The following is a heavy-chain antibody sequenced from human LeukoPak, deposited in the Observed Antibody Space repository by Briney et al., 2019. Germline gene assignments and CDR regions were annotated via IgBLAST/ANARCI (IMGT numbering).Heavy chain of an antibody. CDR1: GFSISAYG. Sequence: SGGSLRLSCAPSGFSISAYGMHWVRQAPGKGLEWMAVIYYDGTNKYYADSVKGRFTISRDNAKNSLYLQMNSLRAEDTAVYYCARDRSGNAFDIWGQGTMVTVSS. CDR3: ARDRSGNAFDI. J-gene: IGHJ3*02. CDR2: IYYDGTNK. D-gene: IGHD6-25*01. V-gene: IGHV3-33*01.